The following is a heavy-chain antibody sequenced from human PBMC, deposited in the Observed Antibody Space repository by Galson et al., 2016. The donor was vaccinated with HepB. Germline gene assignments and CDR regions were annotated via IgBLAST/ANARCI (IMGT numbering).Heavy chain of an antibody. V-gene: IGHV3-11*06. CDR3: ARHLSGDPHDGFDT. D-gene: IGHD4-17*01. J-gene: IGHJ3*02. CDR2: ISTSGSYA. CDR1: GFTFSDYY. Sequence: SLRLSCAASGFTFSDYYMTWIRQAPGKGLEWVSYISTSGSYANYADSVKGRFTTSRDNAKNSLYLQMNSLRAEDTAVYYCARHLSGDPHDGFDTWGQGTVVTVSS.